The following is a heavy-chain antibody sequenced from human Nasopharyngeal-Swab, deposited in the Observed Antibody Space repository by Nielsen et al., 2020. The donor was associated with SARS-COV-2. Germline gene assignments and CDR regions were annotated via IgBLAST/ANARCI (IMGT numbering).Heavy chain of an antibody. V-gene: IGHV4-4*02. CDR3: ATTPPSPIQGGPHTYFDY. D-gene: IGHD5-18*01. J-gene: IGHJ4*02. CDR2: IYHSGST. Sequence: WIRQPPGKGLEWIGEIYHSGSTNYNPSLKSRVTISVDKSKNQFSLKLSSVTAADTAVYYCATTPPSPIQGGPHTYFDYWGQGTLVTVS.